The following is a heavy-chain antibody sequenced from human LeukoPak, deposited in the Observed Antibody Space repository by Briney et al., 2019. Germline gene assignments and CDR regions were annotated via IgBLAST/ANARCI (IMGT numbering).Heavy chain of an antibody. CDR1: GGSIGSGDYS. Sequence: SETLSLTCAVSGGSIGSGDYSWTWIRQPPGKGLEWIGFISQGESTYYNPSLKSRVTISVDRSKNQFSLKLSSVTAADTAVYYCARADGDFGSDYWGQGTLVTVSS. CDR3: ARADGDFGSDY. D-gene: IGHD4-17*01. CDR2: ISQGEST. V-gene: IGHV4-30-2*01. J-gene: IGHJ4*02.